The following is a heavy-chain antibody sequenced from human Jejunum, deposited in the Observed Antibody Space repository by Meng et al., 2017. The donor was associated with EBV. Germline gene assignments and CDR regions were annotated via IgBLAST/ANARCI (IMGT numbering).Heavy chain of an antibody. CDR1: GLAFSAYG. Sequence: EVQLVESGGGLVQPGGSLRLSCAAAGLAFSAYGLSWVRQTPGKGLEWVSGISGSGGITYYADSVKGRFTISRDNSKNTLYLQMNSLRAEDTAVYYCARDGSYNFDSWGPGTLVTVSA. V-gene: IGHV3-23*04. CDR2: ISGSGGIT. D-gene: IGHD1-26*01. J-gene: IGHJ4*02. CDR3: ARDGSYNFDS.